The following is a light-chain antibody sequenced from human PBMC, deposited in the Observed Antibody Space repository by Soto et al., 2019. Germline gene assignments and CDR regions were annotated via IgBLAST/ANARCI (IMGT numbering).Light chain of an antibody. V-gene: IGKV3-11*01. CDR2: DAS. J-gene: IGKJ5*01. CDR3: QQRTNWPIT. CDR1: QTVGSS. Sequence: EIVLTQSPATLSLSPGERATLSCRASQTVGSSLAWYQHKPGQPPTLLIYDASNRATGIPGRFGGSGSGTDFTLTISSLEPEDFAVYYCQQRTNWPITFGQGTRLEIK.